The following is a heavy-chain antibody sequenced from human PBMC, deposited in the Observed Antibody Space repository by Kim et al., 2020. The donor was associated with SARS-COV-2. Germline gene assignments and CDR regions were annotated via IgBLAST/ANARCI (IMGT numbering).Heavy chain of an antibody. J-gene: IGHJ5*02. Sequence: SETLSLTCAVSGGSISSSNWWSWVRQPPGKGLEWIGEIYHSGSTNYNPSLKSRVTISVDKSKNQFSLKLSSVTAADTAVYYCARDKVSSSLYNWFDPWGQGTLVTVSS. V-gene: IGHV4-4*02. CDR1: GGSISSSNW. CDR2: IYHSGST. D-gene: IGHD6-13*01. CDR3: ARDKVSSSLYNWFDP.